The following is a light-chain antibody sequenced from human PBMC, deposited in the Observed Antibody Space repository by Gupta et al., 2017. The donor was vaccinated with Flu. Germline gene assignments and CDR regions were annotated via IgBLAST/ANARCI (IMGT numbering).Light chain of an antibody. CDR2: DVT. V-gene: IGLV2-11*01. CDR3: SSYAGRVTWV. Sequence: QSAPTQPRSVSGSPGQSVTISCTGTSNDVGGSNRVSWYEQRPGKAPKLILYDVTERPSGVPDRFSGSKSGNTASLTISGLQADDEAEYYCSSYAGRVTWVFGTGTTVTVL. J-gene: IGLJ1*01. CDR1: SNDVGGSNR.